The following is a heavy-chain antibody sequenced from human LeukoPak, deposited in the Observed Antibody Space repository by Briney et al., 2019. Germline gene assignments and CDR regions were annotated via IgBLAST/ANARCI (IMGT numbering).Heavy chain of an antibody. V-gene: IGHV4-34*01. CDR3: ERAADDEFYLYYGMDV. CDR2: VSQSGST. J-gene: IGHJ6*02. CDR1: GGSFSGFY. Sequence: PSETLSLTCAVYGGSFSGFYWSWIRQPPGRGLEWIGEVSQSGSTNYNPSLKSRITMSVDTSKNQFSLQLRSMTAADTAVYFCERAADDEFYLYYGMDVWGQGTTVTVSS. D-gene: IGHD3-16*01.